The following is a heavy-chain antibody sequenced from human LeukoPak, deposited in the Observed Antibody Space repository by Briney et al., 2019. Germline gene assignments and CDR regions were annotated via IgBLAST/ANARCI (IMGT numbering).Heavy chain of an antibody. CDR3: AKDQDYGDYWRYYFDY. V-gene: IGHV3-9*01. J-gene: IGHJ4*02. D-gene: IGHD4-17*01. CDR1: GFTFDDYA. Sequence: GRSLRLSCAASGFTFDDYAMHWVRHAPGKGLEWVSGISWNTGSIGYADSVKGRFTISRDNAKNSLYLQMNSLRAEDTAFYYCAKDQDYGDYWRYYFDYWGQGTLVTVSS. CDR2: ISWNTGSI.